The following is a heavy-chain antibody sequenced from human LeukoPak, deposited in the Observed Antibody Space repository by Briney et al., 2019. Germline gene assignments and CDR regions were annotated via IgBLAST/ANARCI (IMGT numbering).Heavy chain of an antibody. CDR3: AREDNDDYYYYGMDV. D-gene: IGHD1-1*01. Sequence: ASVKVSCKASGYTFSDYTFTNYGISWVRQAPGQGLEWMGWISTYKSHTNYAQKFQGRVTMITDTSTNTAYMELRSLRSDDTAVYYCAREDNDDYYYYGMDVWGQGTAVTVFS. J-gene: IGHJ6*02. CDR2: ISTYKSHT. V-gene: IGHV1-18*01. CDR1: GYTFSDYTFTNYG.